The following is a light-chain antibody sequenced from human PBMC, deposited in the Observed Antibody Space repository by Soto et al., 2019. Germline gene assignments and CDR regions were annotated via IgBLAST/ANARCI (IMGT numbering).Light chain of an antibody. CDR3: QQYGSSPYT. V-gene: IGKV3D-20*01. J-gene: IGKJ2*01. CDR2: DAS. Sequence: EIVLTQSPATLSLSPGERATLSCGASQRVSSSCLAWYQQKPGLAPRLLFYDASNRASGIPDRFSGSGSGTDFTLTLSRLEPEDFAVYYCQQYGSSPYTFGQGTKVDIK. CDR1: QRVSSSC.